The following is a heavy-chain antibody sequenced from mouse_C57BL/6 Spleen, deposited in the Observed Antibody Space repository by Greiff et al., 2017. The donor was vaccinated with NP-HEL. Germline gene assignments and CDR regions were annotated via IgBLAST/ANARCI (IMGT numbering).Heavy chain of an antibody. J-gene: IGHJ3*01. V-gene: IGHV5-16*01. Sequence: EVQLVESEGGLVQPGSSMKLSCTASGFTFSDYYMAWVRQVPEKGLEWVANINYDGSSTYYLDSLKSRFIISRDNAKNILYLQMSSLKSEDTATYYCAREGDDYQFAYWGQGTLVTVSA. D-gene: IGHD2-4*01. CDR3: AREGDDYQFAY. CDR2: INYDGSST. CDR1: GFTFSDYY.